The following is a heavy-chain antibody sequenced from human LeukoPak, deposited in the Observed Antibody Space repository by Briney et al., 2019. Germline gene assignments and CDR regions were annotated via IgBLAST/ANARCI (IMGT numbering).Heavy chain of an antibody. CDR2: INHSGST. Sequence: SETLSLTCAVSGGSLSGYYWSWIRQPPGKGLEWIGEINHSGSTNYNPSLKSRVTISVDTSKNQFSLKLSSVTAADTAVYYCARLRRIFSRDFDYWGQGTLVTVSS. D-gene: IGHD1-14*01. CDR3: ARLRRIFSRDFDY. V-gene: IGHV4-34*01. CDR1: GGSLSGYY. J-gene: IGHJ4*02.